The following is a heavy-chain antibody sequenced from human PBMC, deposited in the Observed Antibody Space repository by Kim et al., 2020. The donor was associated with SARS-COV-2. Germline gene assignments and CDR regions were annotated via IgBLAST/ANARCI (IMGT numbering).Heavy chain of an antibody. CDR3: ARIGSSGWLTHFDY. D-gene: IGHD6-19*01. CDR2: ISGSDGNT. CDR1: GFTFSSYA. Sequence: GGSLRLSCTVSGFTFSSYAMSWVRQAPGKGLEWVSAISGSDGNTYSADSVKGRFTVSRDNSGNTLYLQMNSLRDEGTAVYYCARIGSSGWLTHFDYWGQGTLVIVSS. J-gene: IGHJ4*02. V-gene: IGHV3-23*01.